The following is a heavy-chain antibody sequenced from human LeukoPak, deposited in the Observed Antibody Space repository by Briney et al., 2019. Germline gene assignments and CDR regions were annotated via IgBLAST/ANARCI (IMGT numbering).Heavy chain of an antibody. Sequence: GGSLRLSCAASGFTFDDYGMSWVRQAPGKGVEWVSGINWNGGSTGYADSVKGRYTISRDNAKNSLYLQMNSLRAEDTALYYCARDFGSGPVLGMDVWGQGTTVTVSS. D-gene: IGHD3-3*01. V-gene: IGHV3-20*04. CDR3: ARDFGSGPVLGMDV. J-gene: IGHJ6*02. CDR1: GFTFDDYG. CDR2: INWNGGST.